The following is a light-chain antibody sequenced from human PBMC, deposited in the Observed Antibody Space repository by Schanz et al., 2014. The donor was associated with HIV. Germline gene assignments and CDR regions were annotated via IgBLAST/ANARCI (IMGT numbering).Light chain of an antibody. Sequence: DIPMTQSPSTLSASVGDRISITCRASQSVSTWLAWYQQKPGKAPKLLISEASILETGVPSTFSGSGSGTEFTLTISSLQPDDFATYYCQQYNNYPYIFGQGTKLEIK. J-gene: IGKJ2*01. V-gene: IGKV1-5*03. CDR1: QSVSTW. CDR3: QQYNNYPYI. CDR2: EAS.